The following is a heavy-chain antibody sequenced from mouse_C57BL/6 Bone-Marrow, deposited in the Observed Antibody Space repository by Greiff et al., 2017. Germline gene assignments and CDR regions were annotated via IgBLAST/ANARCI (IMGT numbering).Heavy chain of an antibody. J-gene: IGHJ2*01. CDR1: GYTFTSYW. CDR2: IDPSDSYT. D-gene: IGHD2-3*01. CDR3: ARSSDGYYPY. Sequence: QVQLKQPGAELVMPGASVKLSCKASGYTFTSYWMHWVKQRPGQGLEWIGEIDPSDSYTNYNQKFKGKSTLTVDKSSSTAYMQLSGLTSEDSAVYYGARSSDGYYPYWGQGTTLTVSS. V-gene: IGHV1-69*01.